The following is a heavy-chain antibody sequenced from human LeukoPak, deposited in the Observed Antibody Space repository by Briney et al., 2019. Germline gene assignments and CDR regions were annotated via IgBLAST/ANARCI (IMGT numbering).Heavy chain of an antibody. D-gene: IGHD2-15*01. CDR1: GFTFSNYW. CDR3: ARAAYSNEGMDV. CDR2: IDQDGSEK. J-gene: IGHJ6*03. Sequence: TGGSLRLSCAASGFTFSNYWMTWVRQAPGKGLEWVANIDQDGSEKNYVDSVKGRFTISRDNAKNSLYLQMNSLRAEETAVYYCARAAYSNEGMDVWGKGTTVTVSS. V-gene: IGHV3-7*01.